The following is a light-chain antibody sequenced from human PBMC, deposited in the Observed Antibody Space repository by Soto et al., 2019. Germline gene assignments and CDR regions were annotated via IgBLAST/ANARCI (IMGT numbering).Light chain of an antibody. Sequence: EIVLTQSPATLSLSPGERATLSCRASQSLSTYLAWYQQKPGQAPRLLIYDSFNRATGIPARFSGSGSGTDFTLTISSLESEDLAVYYCQQCYNWPQWTFGQGTRVEIK. CDR2: DSF. V-gene: IGKV3-11*01. CDR1: QSLSTY. J-gene: IGKJ5*01. CDR3: QQCYNWPQWT.